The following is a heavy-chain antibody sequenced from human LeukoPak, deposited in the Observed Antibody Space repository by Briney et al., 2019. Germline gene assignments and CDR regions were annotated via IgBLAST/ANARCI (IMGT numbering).Heavy chain of an antibody. J-gene: IGHJ3*02. CDR2: ISSSSSYI. Sequence: GGSLRLSCAASGFTFSSYNMNWVRQAPGKGLEWVSSISSSSSYIDYADSVKGRFTISRDNAKNSLYLQMNSLRGEDTAVYYCARYSLSSSYGDAFDIWGQGTMVTVSS. D-gene: IGHD6-6*01. V-gene: IGHV3-21*01. CDR1: GFTFSSYN. CDR3: ARYSLSSSYGDAFDI.